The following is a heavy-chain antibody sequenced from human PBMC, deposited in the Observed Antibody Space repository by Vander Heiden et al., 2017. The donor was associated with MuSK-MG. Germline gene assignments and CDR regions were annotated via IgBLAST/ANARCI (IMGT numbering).Heavy chain of an antibody. CDR1: GFTFSSSG. V-gene: IGHV3-33*01. CDR2: IWYDGSNK. Sequence: QVQLVESGGGVVQPGRSLRLSCAASGFTFSSSGMHWVRQATGKGLEWVAVIWYDGSNKYYADSVKGRFTISRDNSKNTLYLQMNSLRTEDTAVYYCAREGGSTMVRGVINPSNLSPPYYGMDVWGQGTTVTVSS. D-gene: IGHD3-10*01. CDR3: AREGGSTMVRGVINPSNLSPPYYGMDV. J-gene: IGHJ6*02.